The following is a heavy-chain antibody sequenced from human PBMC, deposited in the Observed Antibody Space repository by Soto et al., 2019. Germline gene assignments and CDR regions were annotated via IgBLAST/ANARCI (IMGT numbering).Heavy chain of an antibody. CDR3: ARIYDSSGYYPGSPLFDY. V-gene: IGHV1-69*06. CDR1: GGTFSSYA. J-gene: IGHJ4*02. CDR2: IIPIFGTA. D-gene: IGHD3-22*01. Sequence: SVKVSCKASGGTFSSYAISWVRQAPGQGLEWMGGIIPIFGTANYAQKFQGRVTITADKSTSTAYMELSSLRSEDTAVYYCARIYDSSGYYPGSPLFDYWGQGTLVTV.